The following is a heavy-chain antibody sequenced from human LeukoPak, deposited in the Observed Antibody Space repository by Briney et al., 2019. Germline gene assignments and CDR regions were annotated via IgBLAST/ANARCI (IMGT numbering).Heavy chain of an antibody. Sequence: KPGGSLRLSCAASGFTFSSYRMNWVRKAPGKGLEWVSSISSSSSYIYYADSVKGRFTISRDNAKNSLYLQMNSLRAEDTAVYYCARAERITRVRGVMGTDHWGQGTLVTVSS. J-gene: IGHJ4*02. V-gene: IGHV3-21*01. D-gene: IGHD3-10*01. CDR1: GFTFSSYR. CDR3: ARAERITRVRGVMGTDH. CDR2: ISSSSSYI.